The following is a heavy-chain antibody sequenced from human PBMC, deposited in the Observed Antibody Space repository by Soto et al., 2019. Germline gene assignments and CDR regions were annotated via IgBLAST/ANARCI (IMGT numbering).Heavy chain of an antibody. J-gene: IGHJ4*02. CDR1: GYTFADFY. V-gene: IGHV1-2*02. CDR2: MNPNTGGT. D-gene: IGHD3-3*01. Sequence: QVQLVQSGAELKKPGASVKVSCKASGYTFADFYIHWVRQAPGQGFEWMGWMNPNTGGTSYAQNFLCRVAMTRDTSISTAYVELSRLSSNDTSVYFCATSTYDAFWSGAFWGQGTLVTVSS. CDR3: ATSTYDAFWSGAF.